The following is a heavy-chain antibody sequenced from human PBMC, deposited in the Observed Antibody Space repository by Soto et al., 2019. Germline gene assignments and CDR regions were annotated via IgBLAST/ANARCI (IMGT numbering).Heavy chain of an antibody. J-gene: IGHJ5*02. D-gene: IGHD6-6*01. Sequence: SVKVSCKASGGTFSSYAISWVRQAPGQGLEWMGGIIPIFGTANYAQKFQGRVTITADETTSTAYMELSRLRSEDTPVYYYARGGVAARTSGWFDPWGQGTPVTVSS. CDR2: IIPIFGTA. V-gene: IGHV1-69*13. CDR1: GGTFSSYA. CDR3: ARGGVAARTSGWFDP.